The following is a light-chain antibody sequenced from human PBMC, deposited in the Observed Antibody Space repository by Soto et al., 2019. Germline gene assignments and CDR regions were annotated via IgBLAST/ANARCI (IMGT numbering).Light chain of an antibody. CDR2: DAA. CDR3: QQLNTLPFT. J-gene: IGKJ5*01. V-gene: IGKV1-5*01. CDR1: QSINKW. Sequence: IQMTQSPSTLSASVGDRVTITCRASQSINKWVAWFQQKSGRAPKLLIYDAATLQSGVPSRFSGTGSGTDFSLTISSLQPEDFATYHCQQLNTLPFTFGQGTRLDTK.